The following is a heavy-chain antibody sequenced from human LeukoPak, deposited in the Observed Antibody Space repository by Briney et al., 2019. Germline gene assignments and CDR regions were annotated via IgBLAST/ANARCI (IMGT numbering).Heavy chain of an antibody. Sequence: GGSLRLSCAASGFTLSDHYMDWVRQAPGKGLEWVGRVINKGNSYTTQYAASVKGRFTISRDDPKNSLYLQMNSLKTEDTAVYYCARDRVGMGATLGTYWYLDLWGRGTLVTVSS. V-gene: IGHV3-72*01. CDR1: GFTLSDHY. J-gene: IGHJ2*01. CDR3: ARDRVGMGATLGTYWYLDL. CDR2: VINKGNSYTT. D-gene: IGHD1-26*01.